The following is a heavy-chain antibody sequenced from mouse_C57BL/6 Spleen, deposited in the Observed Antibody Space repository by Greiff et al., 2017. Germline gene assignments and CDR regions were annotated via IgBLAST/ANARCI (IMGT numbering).Heavy chain of an antibody. CDR3: TNFYCSNRYYYAMDY. V-gene: IGHV14-1*01. Sequence: EVQLQQSGAELVRPGASVKLSCTASGFNIKDYYMHWVKQRPEQGLEWIGRIDPEDGDTEYAPKFQGKATMTADTSSNTAYLQLSSLTSEDTAVYYCTNFYCSNRYYYAMDYWGQGTSVTVSS. CDR1: GFNIKDYY. D-gene: IGHD2-5*01. J-gene: IGHJ4*01. CDR2: IDPEDGDT.